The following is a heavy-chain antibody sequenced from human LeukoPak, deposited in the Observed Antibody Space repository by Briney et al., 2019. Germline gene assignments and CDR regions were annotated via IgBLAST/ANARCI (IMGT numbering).Heavy chain of an antibody. D-gene: IGHD3-22*01. CDR1: GFTFSSYW. V-gene: IGHV3-74*01. J-gene: IGHJ4*02. Sequence: PGGSLRLSCAASGFTFSSYWMHWVRQAPGKGLVWVSRINSDGSSTSYADSVKGRFTISRDNAKNTLYLQMNSLRAEDTAVYYCARDAFPYYYDSSGYYSGFDYWGQGTLVTVSS. CDR3: ARDAFPYYYDSSGYYSGFDY. CDR2: INSDGSST.